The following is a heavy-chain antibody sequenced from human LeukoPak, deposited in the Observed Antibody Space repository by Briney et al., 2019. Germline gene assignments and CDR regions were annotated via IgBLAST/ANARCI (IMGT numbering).Heavy chain of an antibody. CDR3: AEHPRIQLWLIGVDY. V-gene: IGHV3-30*04. J-gene: IGHJ4*02. D-gene: IGHD5-18*01. Sequence: PGRSLRLSCAASGFTFSTYAMHWVRQAPGKGLEWVAVISYDGSSKYYADSVKGRFTIPRDNSKNTLYLQMNSLRAEDTAVYYCAEHPRIQLWLIGVDYWGQGTLVTVSS. CDR1: GFTFSTYA. CDR2: ISYDGSSK.